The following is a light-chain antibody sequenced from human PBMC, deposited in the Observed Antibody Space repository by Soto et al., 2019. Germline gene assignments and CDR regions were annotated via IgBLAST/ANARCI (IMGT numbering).Light chain of an antibody. CDR1: SSDVGGYNY. V-gene: IGLV2-14*01. J-gene: IGLJ1*01. CDR2: EVS. CDR3: SSYTSSSTLV. Sequence: QPVLTQPASVSGSPGQSITISCTGTSSDVGGYNYVSWYQQHPGNAPKLMIYEVSNRPSGVSNRFSGSKSGNTASLTISGLQAEDEAEYYCSSYTSSSTLVFGTGTKVTV.